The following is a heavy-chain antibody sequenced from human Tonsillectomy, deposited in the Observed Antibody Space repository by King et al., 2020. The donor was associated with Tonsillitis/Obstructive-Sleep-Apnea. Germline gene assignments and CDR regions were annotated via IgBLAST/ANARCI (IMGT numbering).Heavy chain of an antibody. CDR1: GYTFTSYY. V-gene: IGHV1-46*01. J-gene: IGHJ5*02. CDR2: INPSGGST. Sequence: VQLVQSGAEVKKPGASVKVSCKASGYTFTSYYMHWVRQAPGQGLEWMGIINPSGGSTSYAQKFQGRVTMTMDTSTSTVYMELSSLRSEDTAVYYCAREDGVAASFDPWGQGTLVTVSS. D-gene: IGHD6-13*01. CDR3: AREDGVAASFDP.